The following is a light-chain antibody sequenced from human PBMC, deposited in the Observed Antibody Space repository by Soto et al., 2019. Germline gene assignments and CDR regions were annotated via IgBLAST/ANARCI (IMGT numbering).Light chain of an antibody. CDR3: HQYATDT. Sequence: EIVLTQSPATLSLSPGERATLSCRASQSVSSYLAWYQQKPGQAPRLLIYDASNRATGIPARFSGSGSGTDSTLTISSLEPEDLGVFSCHQYATDTFGQGTKLEI. CDR1: QSVSSY. CDR2: DAS. V-gene: IGKV3-11*01. J-gene: IGKJ2*01.